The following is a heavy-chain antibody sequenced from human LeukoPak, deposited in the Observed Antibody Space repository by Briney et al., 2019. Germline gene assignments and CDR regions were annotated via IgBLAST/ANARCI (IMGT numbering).Heavy chain of an antibody. CDR1: GFTVSDNY. V-gene: IGHV3-66*02. Sequence: GGSLRLSCAASGFTVSDNYMSWFRQAPGKGLEWLSVLDSGGSAIYADSVRGRFTISRDNSKNTLSLRMNSLRAEDTAVYYCARDRSLVVTANTFDYWGQGTLVTVSS. D-gene: IGHD2-21*02. CDR2: LDSGGSA. CDR3: ARDRSLVVTANTFDY. J-gene: IGHJ4*02.